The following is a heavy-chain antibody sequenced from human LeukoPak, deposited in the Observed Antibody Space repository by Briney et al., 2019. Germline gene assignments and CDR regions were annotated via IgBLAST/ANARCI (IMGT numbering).Heavy chain of an antibody. V-gene: IGHV3-30*04. CDR2: ISHDATTI. Sequence: GGSLRLSCEASGFSLSHYTMHWVRQAPVKGLEWVAVISHDATTIYYADSVRGRFTISRDNSKNTLYLQMNSLRAEDTAVYYCAKSAEGWLRSPYFDYWGQGTLVTVSS. CDR3: AKSAEGWLRSPYFDY. D-gene: IGHD5-12*01. J-gene: IGHJ4*02. CDR1: GFSLSHYT.